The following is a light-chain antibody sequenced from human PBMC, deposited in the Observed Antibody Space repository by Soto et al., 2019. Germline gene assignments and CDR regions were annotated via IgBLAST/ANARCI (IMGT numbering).Light chain of an antibody. Sequence: QSVLTQPPSVSAAPGQKVTISCPGSSPNIGNNYVSWYQQLPGTAPKLLIYDNNKRPSGIPDRFSGSKSGTSGTLDITGLQTGDEADYYCATWDGSLPAEVFGGGTKLTVL. J-gene: IGLJ2*01. CDR1: SPNIGNNY. CDR2: DNN. V-gene: IGLV1-51*01. CDR3: ATWDGSLPAEV.